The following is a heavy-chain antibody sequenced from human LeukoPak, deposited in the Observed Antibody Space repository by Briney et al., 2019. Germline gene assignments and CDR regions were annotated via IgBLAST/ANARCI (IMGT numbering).Heavy chain of an antibody. Sequence: SLRLSCTASGFSFGDFGMSWVRQAPGKGLEWVGFIRSKAYGGTTEYAASVKGRFTISRDNSQNIAYLQMNSMQTGDTAVYYCTRDAQPNKYYYYYMDVWGKGTTVTVSS. CDR2: IRSKAYGGTT. D-gene: IGHD1-14*01. V-gene: IGHV3-49*04. J-gene: IGHJ6*03. CDR1: GFSFGDFG. CDR3: TRDAQPNKYYYYYMDV.